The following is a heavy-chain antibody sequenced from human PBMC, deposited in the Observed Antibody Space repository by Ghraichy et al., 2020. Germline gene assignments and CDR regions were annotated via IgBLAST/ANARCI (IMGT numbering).Heavy chain of an antibody. CDR3: ARRSYWQHWFDP. V-gene: IGHV4-39*01. D-gene: IGHD3-3*02. CDR1: GGSISSSSHY. Sequence: SETLSLTCTVSGGSISSSSHYWDWIRQPPGKGLEWIGAIYYIGKTDYNPSLRSRVTISVDTSKNQFFLNLTSVTAADTAVYYCARRSYWQHWFDPWGQGTLGTVSS. CDR2: IYYIGKT. J-gene: IGHJ5*02.